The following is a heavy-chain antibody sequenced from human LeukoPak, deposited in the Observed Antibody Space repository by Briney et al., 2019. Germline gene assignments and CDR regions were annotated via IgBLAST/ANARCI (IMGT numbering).Heavy chain of an antibody. D-gene: IGHD2-15*01. CDR3: ASLDVVVAATWANGMDV. V-gene: IGHV3-23*01. Sequence: GGSLRLSCAASGFTFSSYAMSWVRQAPGKGLEWVSAISGSGGSTYYADSVKGRFTISGDNSKNTLYLQMNSLRAEDTAVYYCASLDVVVAATWANGMDVWGQGTTVTVSS. J-gene: IGHJ6*02. CDR2: ISGSGGST. CDR1: GFTFSSYA.